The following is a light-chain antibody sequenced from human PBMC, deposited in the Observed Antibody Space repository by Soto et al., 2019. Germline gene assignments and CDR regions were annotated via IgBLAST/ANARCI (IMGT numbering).Light chain of an antibody. V-gene: IGKV3-15*01. Sequence: VMTQSPATLSVSPGERATLSCWASETVATNLAWYQQKPGQAPRLLISVASTRAAGISDRFRGSGSGTEFTLAISSLRSEDSAIYYCQQYFEWPPMTFGQGTKVEI. CDR3: QQYFEWPPMT. J-gene: IGKJ1*01. CDR1: ETVATN. CDR2: VAS.